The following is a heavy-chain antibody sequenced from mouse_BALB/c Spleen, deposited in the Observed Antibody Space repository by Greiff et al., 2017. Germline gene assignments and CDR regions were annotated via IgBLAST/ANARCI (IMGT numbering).Heavy chain of an antibody. CDR1: GFTFSSFG. CDR3: ARWTTVVATGDYYAMDY. Sequence: EVKLMESGGGLVQPGGSRKLSCAASGFTFSSFGMHWVRQAPEKGLEWVAYISSGSSTIYYADTVKGRFTISRDNPKNTLFLQMTSLRSEDTAMYYCARWTTVVATGDYYAMDYWGQGTSVTVSS. CDR2: ISSGSSTI. D-gene: IGHD1-1*01. J-gene: IGHJ4*01. V-gene: IGHV5-17*02.